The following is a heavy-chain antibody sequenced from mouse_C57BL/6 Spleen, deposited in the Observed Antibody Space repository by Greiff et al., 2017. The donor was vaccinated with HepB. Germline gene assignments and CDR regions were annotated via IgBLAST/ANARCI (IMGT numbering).Heavy chain of an antibody. CDR3: TSHGSSYWYFDV. Sequence: VQLQQSGAELVRPGASVTLSCKASGYTFTDYEMHWVKQTPVHGLEWIGAIDPETGGTAYNQKFKGKAILTADKSSSTAYMELRSLTSEDSAVYYCTSHGSSYWYFDVWGTGTTVTVSS. CDR1: GYTFTDYE. D-gene: IGHD1-1*01. J-gene: IGHJ1*03. CDR2: IDPETGGT. V-gene: IGHV1-15*01.